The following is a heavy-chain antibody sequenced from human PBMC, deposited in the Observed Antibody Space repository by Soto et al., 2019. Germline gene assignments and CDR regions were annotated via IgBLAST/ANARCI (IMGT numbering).Heavy chain of an antibody. D-gene: IGHD6-19*01. Sequence: PSETLSLTCAVSSGSISSSNWWSWVRQPPGKGLEWIGEIYHSGSTNYNPSLKSRVTISVDKSKNQFSLKLSSVTAADTAVYYCARANSSGWYYFDYWGQGTLVTVSS. V-gene: IGHV4-4*02. CDR1: SGSISSSNW. J-gene: IGHJ4*02. CDR2: IYHSGST. CDR3: ARANSSGWYYFDY.